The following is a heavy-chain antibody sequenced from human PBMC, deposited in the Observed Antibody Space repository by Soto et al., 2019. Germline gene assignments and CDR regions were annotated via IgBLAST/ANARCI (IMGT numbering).Heavy chain of an antibody. CDR2: INTAGDT. V-gene: IGHV3-13*01. CDR1: GFTFGIYD. CDR3: VRGRDSGLYYFDS. Sequence: EVQLVESGGDLVQPGGSQRLSCAASGFTFGIYDMHWVRQATGKGLEWVSTINTAGDTYSPGSVKGRFTISRENAKNSLYLQMNSLRVDDTAVYFCVRGRDSGLYYFDSWGQGTLVTVSS. J-gene: IGHJ4*02. D-gene: IGHD2-21*01.